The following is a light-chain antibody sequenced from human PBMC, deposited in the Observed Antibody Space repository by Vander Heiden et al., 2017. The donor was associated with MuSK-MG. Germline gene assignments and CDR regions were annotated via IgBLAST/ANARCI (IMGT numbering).Light chain of an antibody. V-gene: IGLV2-14*01. Sequence: QSALTQPAFGSGSPGQAITIHCTGTSSDVGGYNYVTLYQQHPGKAPRLVFYYVSNRPSGVSDRFSVSKSGNTASLTISVLQAEDEADYYCSSYTSSSTLDVFGTGTKVTVL. CDR2: YVS. CDR3: SSYTSSSTLDV. J-gene: IGLJ1*01. CDR1: SSDVGGYNY.